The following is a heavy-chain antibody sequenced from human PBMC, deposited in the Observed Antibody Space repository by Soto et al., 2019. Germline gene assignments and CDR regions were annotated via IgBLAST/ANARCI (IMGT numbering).Heavy chain of an antibody. CDR3: ASSITQMLTD. J-gene: IGHJ4*02. CDR1: GFSVSDHF. V-gene: IGHV3-72*01. Sequence: EVQLVESGGGLVQSGGSLRLSCTASGFSVSDHFMDWVRQTPGKGLEWLGQITNRATGDTTFYAASVKGRFTVSKDVSRNSLYLQMNRLKTEDTAVYYCASSITQMLTDWGQGTLVAVAS. CDR2: ITNRATGDTT. D-gene: IGHD1-20*01.